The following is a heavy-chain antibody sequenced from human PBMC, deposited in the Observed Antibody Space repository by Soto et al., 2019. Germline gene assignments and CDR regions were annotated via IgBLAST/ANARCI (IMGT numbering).Heavy chain of an antibody. J-gene: IGHJ6*02. CDR2: ISYDGSNK. Sequence: PGGSMRLSCAASGFTFSSYAMHWVRQAPGKGLEWVAVISYDGSNKYYADSVKGRFTISRDNSKNTLYLQMNSLRAEDTAVYYCAREGGSNPLWYYYYGMDVWGQGTTVTVSS. D-gene: IGHD3-10*01. CDR1: GFTFSSYA. CDR3: AREGGSNPLWYYYYGMDV. V-gene: IGHV3-30-3*01.